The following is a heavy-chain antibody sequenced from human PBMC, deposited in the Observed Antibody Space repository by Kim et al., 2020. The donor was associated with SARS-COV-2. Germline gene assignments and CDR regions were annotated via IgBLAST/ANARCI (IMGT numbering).Heavy chain of an antibody. D-gene: IGHD2-2*01. CDR2: SDNP. CDR3: ARTRKLDY. J-gene: IGHJ4*02. Sequence: SDNPGYAQDFQDRITTTRNTSISTPYMELSSLRSEDTAVYYCARTRKLDYWGQGTLVPVSS. V-gene: IGHV1-8*01.